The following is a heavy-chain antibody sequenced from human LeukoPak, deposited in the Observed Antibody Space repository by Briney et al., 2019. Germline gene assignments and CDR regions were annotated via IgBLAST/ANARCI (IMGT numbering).Heavy chain of an antibody. J-gene: IGHJ4*02. Sequence: GGSLRLSCAVSGFRFTSYAMTWVRQAPGKGLEWVSGISGSGGRTFSADSVKGRFTISRDNAKNTLYLQMNNLTTEDTAVYYCARGSSTSSQDWGQGTLVTVSS. CDR1: GFRFTSYA. V-gene: IGHV3-23*01. CDR3: ARGSSTSSQD. CDR2: ISGSGGRT. D-gene: IGHD2-2*01.